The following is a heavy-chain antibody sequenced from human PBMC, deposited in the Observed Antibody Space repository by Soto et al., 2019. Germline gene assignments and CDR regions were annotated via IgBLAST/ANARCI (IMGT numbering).Heavy chain of an antibody. D-gene: IGHD3-10*01. Sequence: SETLSLTCAVYGGSFSGYYWSWIRQPPGKGLEWIGEINHSGSTNYNPSLKSRVTISVDTSKNQFSLKLSSVTAADTAVYYCARGLGLTMVRGVIHVYYYGMDGWGQGTTVTVSS. CDR1: GGSFSGYY. CDR3: ARGLGLTMVRGVIHVYYYGMDG. J-gene: IGHJ6*02. V-gene: IGHV4-34*01. CDR2: INHSGST.